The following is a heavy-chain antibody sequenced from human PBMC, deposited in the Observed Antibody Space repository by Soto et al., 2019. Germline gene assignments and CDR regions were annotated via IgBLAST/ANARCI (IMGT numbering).Heavy chain of an antibody. CDR1: GFTFTRYS. J-gene: IGHJ4*02. Sequence: SLRLSCAASGFTFTRYSMNWVRQAPGKGLEWVSSISSTTNYIYYGDSMKGRFAISRDNAKNSLYLEMNSLRAEDTAVYYCARESEDLTSNFDYWGQGTLVTVSS. V-gene: IGHV3-21*06. CDR2: ISSTTNYI. CDR3: ARESEDLTSNFDY.